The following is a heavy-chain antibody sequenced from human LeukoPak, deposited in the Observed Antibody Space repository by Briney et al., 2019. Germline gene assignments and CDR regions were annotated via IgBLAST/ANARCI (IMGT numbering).Heavy chain of an antibody. D-gene: IGHD3-16*01. J-gene: IGHJ4*02. CDR2: IYYSGST. Sequence: KPSETLSLTCTVSGGSISSFYWSWIRQPPGKGLEWIGFIYYSGSTNYNPSLKSRVTISVDTSKNQFSLKLSSVTAADTAVYYCASFGDGMAGFGYWGQGTLVTVSS. CDR1: GGSISSFY. CDR3: ASFGDGMAGFGY. V-gene: IGHV4-59*01.